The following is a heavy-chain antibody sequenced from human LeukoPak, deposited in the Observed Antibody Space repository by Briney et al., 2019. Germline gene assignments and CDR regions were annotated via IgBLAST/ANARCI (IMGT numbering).Heavy chain of an antibody. D-gene: IGHD1-14*01. CDR2: IYYSGST. CDR1: GGSISSYY. J-gene: IGHJ4*02. Sequence: SEPLSLTCTVSGGSISSYYWSWIRQPPGKGLEWIGYIYYSGSTNYNPSLKSRVTISVDTSKNQFSLKLNSVTAADTAVYYCARGAGPGVEPDYWCQETLVTVAS. CDR3: ARGAGPGVEPDY. V-gene: IGHV4-59*01.